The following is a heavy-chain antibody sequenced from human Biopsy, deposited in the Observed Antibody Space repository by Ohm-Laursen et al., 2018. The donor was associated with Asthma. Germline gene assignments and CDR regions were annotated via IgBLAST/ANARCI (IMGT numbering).Heavy chain of an antibody. CDR3: ATLRVYCRGANCFFFNY. Sequence: TLSLTCSVYGGSISSFYWSWIRQPPGKGLEWIGYIYYRGNTNYNPSLKSRVSISVDLSKSHFSLRLTSVTAADTAVYYCATLRVYCRGANCFFFNYWGQGTLVTVSS. CDR2: IYYRGNT. D-gene: IGHD2-2*01. J-gene: IGHJ4*02. CDR1: GGSISSFY. V-gene: IGHV4-59*01.